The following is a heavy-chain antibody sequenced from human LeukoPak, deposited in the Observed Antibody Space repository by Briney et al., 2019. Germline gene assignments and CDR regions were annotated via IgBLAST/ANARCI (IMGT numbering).Heavy chain of an antibody. CDR2: ISSSSSYI. J-gene: IGHJ4*02. D-gene: IGHD6-6*01. Sequence: GGSLRLSCAASGFTFDDYGMSWVRQAPGKGLEWVSSISSSSSYIYYADSVKGRFTISRDNAKNSLYLQMNSLRAEDTAVYYCARDRNGAARPEYFDYWGQGTLVTVSS. CDR3: ARDRNGAARPEYFDY. CDR1: GFTFDDYG. V-gene: IGHV3-21*01.